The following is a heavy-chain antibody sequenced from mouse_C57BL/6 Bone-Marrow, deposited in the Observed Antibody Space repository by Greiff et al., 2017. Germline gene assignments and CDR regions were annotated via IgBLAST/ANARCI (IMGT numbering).Heavy chain of an antibody. V-gene: IGHV5-12*01. CDR1: GFTFSDYY. CDR3: ARQGNWAYTGFGY. J-gene: IGHJ2*01. D-gene: IGHD4-1*01. Sequence: EVKVVESGGGLVQPGGSLKLSCAASGFTFSDYYMYWVRQTPEKRLEWVAYISNGGGSTYYPDTVKGRFTISRDNAKNTLYLQMSRLKSEDTAMYYCARQGNWAYTGFGYWGQGTTLTVSS. CDR2: ISNGGGST.